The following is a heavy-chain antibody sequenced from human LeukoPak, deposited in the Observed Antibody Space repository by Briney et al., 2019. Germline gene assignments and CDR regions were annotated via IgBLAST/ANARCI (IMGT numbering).Heavy chain of an antibody. D-gene: IGHD6-19*01. CDR3: ARPSGYSSDWYGDGAFDI. J-gene: IGHJ3*02. V-gene: IGHV4-39*07. Sequence: SETLSLTSTVSGGSISSSSYYWGWIRQPPGKGLEWIGSIYYSGSTYYNPSLKSRVTISVDTSKNQFSLKLSSVTAADTAVYYCARPSGYSSDWYGDGAFDIWGQGTLVTVSS. CDR1: GGSISSSSYY. CDR2: IYYSGST.